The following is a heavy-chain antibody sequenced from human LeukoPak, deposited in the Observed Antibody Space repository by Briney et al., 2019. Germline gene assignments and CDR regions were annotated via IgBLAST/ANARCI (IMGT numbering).Heavy chain of an antibody. J-gene: IGHJ4*02. V-gene: IGHV1-69*04. Sequence: GASVKVSCKASGGTFSSYAISWVRQAPGQGLEWMGRIIPILGIANYAQKFQGRVTITADKSTSTAYMELSSLRSEDTAVYYCARDPIYTVVTPPDYWGQGTLVTVSS. D-gene: IGHD4-23*01. CDR1: GGTFSSYA. CDR3: ARDPIYTVVTPPDY. CDR2: IIPILGIA.